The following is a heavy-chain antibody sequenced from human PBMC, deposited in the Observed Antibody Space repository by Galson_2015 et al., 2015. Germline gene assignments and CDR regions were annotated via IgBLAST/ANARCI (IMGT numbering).Heavy chain of an antibody. J-gene: IGHJ4*02. Sequence: SLRLSCAASGFTFSSYAMSWVRQAPGKGLEWVSAISGSGGSTYYADSVKGRFTISRDNSKNTLYLQVNSLRAEDTAVYYCAGGLDYGSGSYFDYWGQGTLVTVSS. CDR1: GFTFSSYA. CDR3: AGGLDYGSGSYFDY. D-gene: IGHD3-10*01. CDR2: ISGSGGST. V-gene: IGHV3-23*01.